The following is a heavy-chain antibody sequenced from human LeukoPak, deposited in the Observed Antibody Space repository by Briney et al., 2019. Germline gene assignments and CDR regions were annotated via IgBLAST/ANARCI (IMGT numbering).Heavy chain of an antibody. CDR3: ARDLRYCSGGSCQE. Sequence: SETLSLTCTVSGGSISSSSYYWGWIRQPPGKGLEWIGSIYYSGSTYYNPSLKSRVTISVDTSKNQFSLKLSSVTAADTAVYYCARDLRYCSGGSCQEWGQGTLDTVSS. V-gene: IGHV4-39*07. CDR1: GGSISSSSYY. J-gene: IGHJ4*02. D-gene: IGHD2-15*01. CDR2: IYYSGST.